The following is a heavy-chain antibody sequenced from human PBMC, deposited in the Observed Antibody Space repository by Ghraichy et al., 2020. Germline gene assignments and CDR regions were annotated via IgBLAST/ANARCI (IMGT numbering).Heavy chain of an antibody. Sequence: ASVKVSCKASGYTFTSYDINWVRQATGQGLEWMGWMNPNSGNTGYAQKFQGRVTMTRNTSISTAYMELSSLRSEDTAVYYCARNPPMVRGVIKDGMDVWGQGTTVTVSS. CDR3: ARNPPMVRGVIKDGMDV. CDR2: MNPNSGNT. V-gene: IGHV1-8*01. CDR1: GYTFTSYD. D-gene: IGHD3-10*01. J-gene: IGHJ6*02.